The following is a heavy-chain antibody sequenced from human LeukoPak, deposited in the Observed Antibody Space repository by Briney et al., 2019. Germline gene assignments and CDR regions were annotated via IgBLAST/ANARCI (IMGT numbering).Heavy chain of an antibody. CDR3: ARTSDGNWFDP. D-gene: IGHD1-26*01. V-gene: IGHV3-20*04. CDR2: INWNGGNT. CDR1: GFTFDDYG. Sequence: PGGSLRLSCAASGFTFDDYGMSWVRQAPGKGLEWVSGINWNGGNTGYADSVKGRFTIFRDNAKNSLYLEMDSLRVEDTALYYCARTSDGNWFDPWGQGTLVTVSS. J-gene: IGHJ5*02.